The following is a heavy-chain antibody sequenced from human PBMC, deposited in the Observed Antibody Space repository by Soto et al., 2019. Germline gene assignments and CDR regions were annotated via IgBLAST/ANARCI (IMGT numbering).Heavy chain of an antibody. Sequence: SATLSLTCTVSGGSISRSAYYWAWIRQPPGKGLEWIGDLYYDGTSYYNPSLNGRVTMSVDTSRNHFSLKLTSVTAADTAAYFCARPYRGGRGAFDIWGHGTMVTVSS. J-gene: IGHJ3*02. CDR2: LYYDGTS. CDR1: GGSISRSAYY. CDR3: ARPYRGGRGAFDI. V-gene: IGHV4-39*02. D-gene: IGHD6-19*01.